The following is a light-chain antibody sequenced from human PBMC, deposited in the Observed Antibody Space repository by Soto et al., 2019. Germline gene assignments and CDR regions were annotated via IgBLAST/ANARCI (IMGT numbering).Light chain of an antibody. CDR2: AAS. CDR1: QSISRY. CDR3: QQSYGSPFT. J-gene: IGKJ4*01. V-gene: IGKV1-39*01. Sequence: DIQMTQSPSSLSVSVGDRVSITCRASQSISRYVNWYQQTPGKAPTLLIYAASNLQSGVPSRFSGGGSGTDFALTLSSLQPEDCATYYCQQSYGSPFTFGGGTKVEIE.